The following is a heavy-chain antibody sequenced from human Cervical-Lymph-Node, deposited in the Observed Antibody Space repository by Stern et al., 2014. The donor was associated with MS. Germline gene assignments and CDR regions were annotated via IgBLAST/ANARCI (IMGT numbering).Heavy chain of an antibody. CDR1: GFNFKDYT. Sequence: EDQLVESGGGLVKPGGSLRLSCAASGFNFKDYTMNWVPQAPGKGLEWVSFITSTSSYTYYADSVKGRFPISRDNAKKSLYLQMNRLRAEDTAVYYCARDKTDILRFLEFRSDDYYYGMDVWGQGTTVTVSS. J-gene: IGHJ6*02. CDR2: ITSTSSYT. CDR3: ARDKTDILRFLEFRSDDYYYGMDV. D-gene: IGHD3-3*01. V-gene: IGHV3-21*01.